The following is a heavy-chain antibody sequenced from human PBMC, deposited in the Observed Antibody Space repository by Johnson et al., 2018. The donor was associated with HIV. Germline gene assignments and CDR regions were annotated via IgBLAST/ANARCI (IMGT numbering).Heavy chain of an antibody. J-gene: IGHJ3*02. Sequence: QVQLVESGGGVVQPGRSLKLSCSASGFTFSSYALHWVRQAPGKGLEWVAVISYDGDNKYYGHSVKGRSTISRNNSKNTLPLQMNSLGPEDTAVYYGARRGCGTASDAFDMWGQGTIVIVSS. CDR2: ISYDGDNK. CDR1: GFTFSSYA. V-gene: IGHV3-30*04. CDR3: ARRGCGTASDAFDM. D-gene: IGHD2-21*01.